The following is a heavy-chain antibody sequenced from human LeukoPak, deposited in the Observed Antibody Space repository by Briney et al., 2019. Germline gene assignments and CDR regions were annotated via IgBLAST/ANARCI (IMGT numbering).Heavy chain of an antibody. V-gene: IGHV3-74*01. CDR1: SFTFSNYW. Sequence: GGSLRLSCAPSSFTFSNYWMRWVRQAPGKGLAWVSRLSSDGRDPSYADSVKGRFTISRDNAKNTLYMQMNSQRAEYRAVYYCARGVYEEDVNYWGQGTLVTVSS. J-gene: IGHJ4*02. D-gene: IGHD6-13*01. CDR2: LSSDGRDP. CDR3: ARGVYEEDVNY.